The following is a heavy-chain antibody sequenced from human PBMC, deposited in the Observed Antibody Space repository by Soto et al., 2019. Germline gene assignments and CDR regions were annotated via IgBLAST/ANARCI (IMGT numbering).Heavy chain of an antibody. J-gene: IGHJ6*03. CDR1: GFTFSSYW. Sequence: GGSLRLSCAASGFTFSSYWMSWVRQAPGKGLEWVANIKQDGSEKYYVDSVKGRFTISRDNAKNSLYLQMSSLRAEDTAVYYWAKNFYVFWSGIYYYYYRDVGGKGTRVTVSS. CDR2: IKQDGSEK. CDR3: AKNFYVFWSGIYYYYYRDV. V-gene: IGHV3-7*01. D-gene: IGHD3-3*01.